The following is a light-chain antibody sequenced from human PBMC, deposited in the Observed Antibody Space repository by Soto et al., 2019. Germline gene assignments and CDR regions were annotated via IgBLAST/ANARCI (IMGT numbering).Light chain of an antibody. Sequence: EIVLTQSPGTLSLSPGERATLSCRAIQSVSSSYLAWYQQKPGQAPRLLIFGASTRATDIPDRFSGSGYGTEFTLTISSLQSEDFAVYYCQQYSNWPPVLTFGGGTKVDIK. J-gene: IGKJ4*01. CDR3: QQYSNWPPVLT. CDR1: QSVSSSY. V-gene: IGKV3-15*01. CDR2: GAS.